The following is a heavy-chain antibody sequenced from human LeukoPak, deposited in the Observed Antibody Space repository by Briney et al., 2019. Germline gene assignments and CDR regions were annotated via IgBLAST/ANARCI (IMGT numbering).Heavy chain of an antibody. CDR2: INPSGGST. D-gene: IGHD2-2*02. V-gene: IGHV1-46*01. CDR1: GYTFTSYY. CDR3: ARAGCSSTSCYTRGWFDP. J-gene: IGHJ5*02. Sequence: ASVKVSCKASGYTFTSYYMHWVRQAPGQGLEWMGIINPSGGSTSYAQKFQGRVTMTRDTSTSTVYMELSSLRSEDTAVYYCARAGCSSTSCYTRGWFDPWGQGTLVTVSS.